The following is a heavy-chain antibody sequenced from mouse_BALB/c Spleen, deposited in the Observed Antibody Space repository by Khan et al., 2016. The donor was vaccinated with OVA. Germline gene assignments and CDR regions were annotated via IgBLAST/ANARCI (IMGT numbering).Heavy chain of an antibody. CDR3: ASELGRYDAMDY. Sequence: EVELVESGPGLVKPSQSLSLTCTVTGYSITSDYAWNWIRQFPGNKLEWMGYISYSGSTTYNPSLKSRIPITRDTSKNQFFLQLNSVTTEDTATYYCASELGRYDAMDYWGQGTSVTVSS. V-gene: IGHV3-2*02. D-gene: IGHD4-1*01. CDR2: ISYSGST. CDR1: GYSITSDYA. J-gene: IGHJ4*01.